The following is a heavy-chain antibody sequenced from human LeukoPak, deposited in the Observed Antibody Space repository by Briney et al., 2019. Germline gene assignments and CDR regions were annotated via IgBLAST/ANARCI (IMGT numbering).Heavy chain of an antibody. CDR2: TRSKPNSCTT. J-gene: IGHJ4*02. CDR1: GFTISDHH. Sequence: GGSLRLSCAASGFTISDHHIDWVRQAPGKGLEWVGRSRTRSKPNSCTTEFAASFEGRFILSRDESKNTLHLQMSSLNPEDTAVYFCVRVVTTVSGWYHFDYWGQGTLVAVS. V-gene: IGHV3-72*01. CDR3: VRVVTTVSGWYHFDY. D-gene: IGHD6-13*01.